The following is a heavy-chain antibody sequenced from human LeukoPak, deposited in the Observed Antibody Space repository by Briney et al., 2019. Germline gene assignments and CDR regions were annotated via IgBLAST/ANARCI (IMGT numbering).Heavy chain of an antibody. CDR2: MYSGGDT. CDR1: EFTVSDNY. V-gene: IGHV3-53*01. D-gene: IGHD6-13*01. CDR3: ARDAPQVPAAGVLAS. Sequence: PGGSLRLSCAASEFTVSDNYMSWVRQAPGKGLEWVSVMYSGGDTYYADSVKGRFTFSRDISKNTLYLQMNGLRTEDTAMYYCARDAPQVPAAGVLASWGQGTLVTVSS. J-gene: IGHJ5*02.